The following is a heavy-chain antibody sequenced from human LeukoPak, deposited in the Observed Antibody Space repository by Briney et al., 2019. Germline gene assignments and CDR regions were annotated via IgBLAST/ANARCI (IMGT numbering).Heavy chain of an antibody. CDR2: ISYDGSNK. V-gene: IGHV3-30*18. Sequence: AGGSLRLSCAASGFTFSSYGMHWVRQAPGKGLEWVAVISYDGSNKYYADSVKGRFTISRDNSKNTLYLQMNSLRAEDTAVYYCAKDPSGRAAAGLSYDPWGQGTLVTVSS. CDR3: AKDPSGRAAAGLSYDP. CDR1: GFTFSSYG. D-gene: IGHD6-13*01. J-gene: IGHJ5*02.